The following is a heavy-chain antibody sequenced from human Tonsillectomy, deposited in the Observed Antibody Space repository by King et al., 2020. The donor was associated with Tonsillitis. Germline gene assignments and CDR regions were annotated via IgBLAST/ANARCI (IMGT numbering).Heavy chain of an antibody. CDR2: ISWDGGST. J-gene: IGHJ6*02. Sequence: VQLVESGGVVVQPGGSLRLSCAASGFTFDDYAIHWVRQAPGKGLEWVSLISWDGGSTYYADSVKGRFTISRDNSKNSLYLQMNSLRPEDTALYYCAKDLGRNYYYNGMDVWGQGTTVTVSS. D-gene: IGHD1-26*01. CDR3: AKDLGRNYYYNGMDV. V-gene: IGHV3-43D*03. CDR1: GFTFDDYA.